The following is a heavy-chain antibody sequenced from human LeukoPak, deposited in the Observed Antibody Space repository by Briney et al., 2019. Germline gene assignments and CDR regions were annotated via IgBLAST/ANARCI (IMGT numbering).Heavy chain of an antibody. CDR1: GGSISSYY. CDR2: IYYSGST. Sequence: SETLSLTCTVSGGSISSYYWSWIRQPPGKGLEWIGYIYYSGSTNYNPSLKSRVTISVDTSKNQFSLKLSSVTAADTAVYYCARHREGYDFWSGYYYYGTDVWGQGTTVTVSS. CDR3: ARHREGYDFWSGYYYYGTDV. D-gene: IGHD3-3*01. V-gene: IGHV4-59*08. J-gene: IGHJ6*02.